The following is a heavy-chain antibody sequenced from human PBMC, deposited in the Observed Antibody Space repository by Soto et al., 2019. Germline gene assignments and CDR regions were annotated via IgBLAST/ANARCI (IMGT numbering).Heavy chain of an antibody. J-gene: IGHJ4*02. D-gene: IGHD2-2*01. CDR3: ARTTDVPTGMLDY. CDR1: GFTFSNSV. Sequence: EVHLLQSGGGLVQPGGSLRLSCAASGFTFSNSVMSWVRQAPGKGLEWVSTIAGKTYYSDSVKGRFTISRDNSQSTLYLQLNSLRAEDTAFYYCARTTDVPTGMLDYWGQGTLVTVSS. CDR2: IAGKT. V-gene: IGHV3-23*01.